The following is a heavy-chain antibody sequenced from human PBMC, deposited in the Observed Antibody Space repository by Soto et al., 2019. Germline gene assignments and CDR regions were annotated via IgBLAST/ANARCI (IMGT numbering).Heavy chain of an antibody. CDR1: GYTFTSYG. V-gene: IGHV1-18*04. J-gene: IGHJ4*02. CDR2: ISAYNGNT. D-gene: IGHD4-17*01. CDR3: ARATPYRPPVTTLFDY. Sequence: QVQLVQSGAEVKKPGASVKVSCKASGYTFTSYGISWVRQAPGQVLAWMGWISAYNGNTNYAQKLQGRVTITTDTSTSTADMELRSLRSADTAVYYCARATPYRPPVTTLFDYRGKGTLVTVSS.